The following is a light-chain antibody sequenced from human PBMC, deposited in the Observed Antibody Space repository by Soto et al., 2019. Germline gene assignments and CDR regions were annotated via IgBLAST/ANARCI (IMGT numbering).Light chain of an antibody. V-gene: IGKV3-20*01. CDR2: GAS. Sequence: EIVLTQSPGTLSFSPGERATLSCRASQSVSSSYLAWYQQKPGQAPRLLIYGASGRATGIPDRFSGSGSGTDFTLTISSLQSEDFAVYYCQQYNSWPLTFGGGTKVDIK. CDR3: QQYNSWPLT. J-gene: IGKJ4*01. CDR1: QSVSSSY.